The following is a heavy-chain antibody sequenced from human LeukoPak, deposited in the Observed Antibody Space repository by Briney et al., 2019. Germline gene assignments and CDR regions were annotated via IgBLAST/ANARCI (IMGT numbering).Heavy chain of an antibody. J-gene: IGHJ4*02. Sequence: GASVKVSCKASGYTFTSYYMHWVRQAPGQGLEWMGIVNPGDGRTTYAQKFQGRLTMTRDTSTSTVYMELSSLRSEDTAVYYCARILEVGAPDYWGQGTLVTVSS. CDR1: GYTFTSYY. D-gene: IGHD1-26*01. CDR2: VNPGDGRT. V-gene: IGHV1-46*01. CDR3: ARILEVGAPDY.